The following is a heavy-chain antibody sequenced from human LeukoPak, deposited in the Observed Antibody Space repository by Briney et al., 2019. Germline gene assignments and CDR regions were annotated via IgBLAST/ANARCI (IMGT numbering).Heavy chain of an antibody. J-gene: IGHJ4*02. D-gene: IGHD3-16*01. CDR3: ASGDYGFDF. CDR1: GFTFSAYV. Sequence: GGSLRLSCAASGFTFSAYVMHWVRQAPGKGLEYVSAISSNGSITFYANSVKGRFTISRGNSKNTLHLQMGSLRAEDMAVYYCASGDYGFDFWGQGTLVTVSS. CDR2: ISSNGSIT. V-gene: IGHV3-64*01.